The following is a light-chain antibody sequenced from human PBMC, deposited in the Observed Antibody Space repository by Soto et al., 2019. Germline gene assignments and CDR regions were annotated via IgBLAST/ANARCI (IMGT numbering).Light chain of an antibody. CDR1: RYIDNS. J-gene: IGKJ1*01. V-gene: IGKV1-27*01. CDR3: QKYNKAPWI. Sequence: DIQVTQSPPSLSASVGDRFTITCRASRYIDNSLAWYQQVPGKAPKLLIYAASTLQSGVLSRFRGSGSGTSFMLTITSLQPEDVATYYCQKYNKAPWIFGQGTKVEV. CDR2: AAS.